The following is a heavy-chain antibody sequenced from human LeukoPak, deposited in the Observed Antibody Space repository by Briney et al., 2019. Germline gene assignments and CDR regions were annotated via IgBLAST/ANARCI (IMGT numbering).Heavy chain of an antibody. J-gene: IGHJ6*02. CDR3: ARDCNILTGLCDYYYGMDV. V-gene: IGHV1-18*01. D-gene: IGHD3-9*01. CDR1: GYTLTELS. Sequence: GASVKVSCKVSGYTLTELSMHWVRQAPGQGLEWMGWISAYNGNTNYAQKLQGRVTMTTDTSTSTAYMELRSLRSDDTAVYYCARDCNILTGLCDYYYGMDVWGQGTTVTVSS. CDR2: ISAYNGNT.